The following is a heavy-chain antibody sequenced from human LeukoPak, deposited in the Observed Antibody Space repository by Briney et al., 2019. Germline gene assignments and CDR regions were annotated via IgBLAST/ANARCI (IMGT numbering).Heavy chain of an antibody. J-gene: IGHJ3*02. V-gene: IGHV3-7*01. CDR1: GFTFSSYW. CDR3: ASYGGNSRGVFDI. Sequence: PGGSLRLSCAASGFTFSSYWMSWVRQAPGKGLEWVANIKQDGSEKYYVDSVKGRFTISRDNAKNSLYLQMNSLRAEDTAVDSCASYGGNSRGVFDIGGQGKMVTVSS. CDR2: IKQDGSEK. D-gene: IGHD4-23*01.